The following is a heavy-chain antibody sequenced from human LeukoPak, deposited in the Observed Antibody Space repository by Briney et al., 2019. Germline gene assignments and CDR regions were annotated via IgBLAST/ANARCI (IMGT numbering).Heavy chain of an antibody. CDR3: ARGVYRDAFDI. D-gene: IGHD6-13*01. CDR1: GFTFSSYS. Sequence: SGGSLRLSCAASGFTFSSYSMNWVRQAPGKGLEWVSSMSSSSSYIYYADSVKGRFTISRDNAKNSLYLQMNSLRAEDTAVYYCARGVYRDAFDIWGQGTMVTVSS. J-gene: IGHJ3*02. V-gene: IGHV3-21*01. CDR2: MSSSSSYI.